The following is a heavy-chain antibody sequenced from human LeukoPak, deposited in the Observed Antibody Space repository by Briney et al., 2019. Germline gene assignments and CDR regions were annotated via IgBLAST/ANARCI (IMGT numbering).Heavy chain of an antibody. J-gene: IGHJ3*02. CDR2: INPNSGGT. D-gene: IGHD7-27*01. CDR1: GFTFTGYY. CDR3: ARTRLTGDPYEAFDI. V-gene: IGHV1-2*02. Sequence: ASMKLSCKASGFTFTGYYIHWVRQAPGQGLEWMGWINPNSGGTKYAQKFQGRVTMTRDTSITTAYMELTSLEFDDTAVYYCARTRLTGDPYEAFDIWGQGTMVTVSS.